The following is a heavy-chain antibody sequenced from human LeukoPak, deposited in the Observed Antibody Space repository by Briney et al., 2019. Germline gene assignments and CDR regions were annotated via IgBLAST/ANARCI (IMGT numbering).Heavy chain of an antibody. D-gene: IGHD4-17*01. CDR3: ARDSPVTPIYYYGLDV. Sequence: SETLSLTCTVSGGSISSGDYYWSWIRQPPGKGLEWIGDIHYTGTTYYNPSLKSRVSMSVDRSKSQFSLRLSSVAAADTAVYYCARDSPVTPIYYYGLDVWGQGTTVTVSS. J-gene: IGHJ6*02. CDR2: IHYTGTT. CDR1: GGSISSGDYY. V-gene: IGHV4-30-4*01.